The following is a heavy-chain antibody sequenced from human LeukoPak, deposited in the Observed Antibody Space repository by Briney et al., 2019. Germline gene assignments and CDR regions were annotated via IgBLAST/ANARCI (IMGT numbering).Heavy chain of an antibody. V-gene: IGHV4-4*07. CDR2: IYTSGST. CDR1: GGSISSYY. Sequence: PSETLSLTCTVSGGSISSYYWSWIRQPAGKGLEWIGRIYTSGSTNYNPSLKSRVTISGDTSKNQFSLRLSSVTAADTAVYYCARGRAGRGYSYVIYYYYMDVWGKGTTVTVSS. D-gene: IGHD5-18*01. CDR3: ARGRAGRGYSYVIYYYYMDV. J-gene: IGHJ6*03.